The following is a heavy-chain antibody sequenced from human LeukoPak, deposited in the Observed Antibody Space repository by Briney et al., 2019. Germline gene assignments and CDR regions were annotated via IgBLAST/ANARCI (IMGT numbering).Heavy chain of an antibody. Sequence: SETLSLTCAVYGGSFSGYYWSWIRQPPGRGLEWIGEINHSGSTNYKPSLKSRVTISVDTSKNQFSLKLSSVTAADTAVYYCARESLRQQWLVRREEYYYMDVWGKGTTVTISS. CDR3: ARESLRQQWLVRREEYYYMDV. CDR2: INHSGST. CDR1: GGSFSGYY. J-gene: IGHJ6*03. V-gene: IGHV4-34*01. D-gene: IGHD6-19*01.